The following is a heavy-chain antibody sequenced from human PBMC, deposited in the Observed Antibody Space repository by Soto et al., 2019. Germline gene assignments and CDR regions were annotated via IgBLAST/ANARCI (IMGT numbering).Heavy chain of an antibody. J-gene: IGHJ3*02. CDR3: ARDTYYYDSSGYYYYAFDI. Sequence: SVKVSCKASGGTFSSYAISWVRQAPGQGLEWIGGIIPIFGTANYAQKFQGRVTITADESTSTAYMELSSLRSEDTAVYYCARDTYYYDSSGYYYYAFDIWGQGTMVTVSS. V-gene: IGHV1-69*13. D-gene: IGHD3-22*01. CDR1: GGTFSSYA. CDR2: IIPIFGTA.